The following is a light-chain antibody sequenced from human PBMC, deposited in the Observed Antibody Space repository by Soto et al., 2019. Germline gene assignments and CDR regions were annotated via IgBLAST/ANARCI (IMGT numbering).Light chain of an antibody. Sequence: DIQMTQSPSTLSASVGDRVTITCRASQSISSWLAWYQQKPGKAPKLLIYKTSNLESGVPSRFSGSGSGTEFTLSISSLQSEDFAVYYCQQYNSYWTFGQGTKVDI. V-gene: IGKV1-5*03. CDR2: KTS. J-gene: IGKJ1*01. CDR3: QQYNSYWT. CDR1: QSISSW.